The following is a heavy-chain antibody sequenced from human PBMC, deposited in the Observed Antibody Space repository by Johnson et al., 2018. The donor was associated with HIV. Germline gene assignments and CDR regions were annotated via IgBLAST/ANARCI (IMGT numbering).Heavy chain of an antibody. CDR3: ARGGFTMIVVAY. D-gene: IGHD3-22*01. CDR1: GFIFSSYW. Sequence: VQLVESGGGLVQPGGSLRLSCAASGFIFSSYWMSWVRQAPGKGLEWVANIKQDGSEMYYVDSVKGRFTISRDNAKNSLFLQMNRLRAEDTAVYYCARGGFTMIVVAYWAQGTMVTVSS. V-gene: IGHV3-7*02. CDR2: IKQDGSEM. J-gene: IGHJ3*01.